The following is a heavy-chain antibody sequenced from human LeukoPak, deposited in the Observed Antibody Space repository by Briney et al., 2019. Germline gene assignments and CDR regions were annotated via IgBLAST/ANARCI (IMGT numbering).Heavy chain of an antibody. V-gene: IGHV4-34*01. Sequence: PSETLSLTCAVYGGSFSGYYWSWIRQPPGKGLEWIGEINHSGSTNYNPSLKSRVTISVDTSKNQFSLKLSSVTAADRAVYYCARETKYYGSGSYFDYWGQGTLVTVPS. CDR2: INHSGST. D-gene: IGHD3-10*01. J-gene: IGHJ4*02. CDR1: GGSFSGYY. CDR3: ARETKYYGSGSYFDY.